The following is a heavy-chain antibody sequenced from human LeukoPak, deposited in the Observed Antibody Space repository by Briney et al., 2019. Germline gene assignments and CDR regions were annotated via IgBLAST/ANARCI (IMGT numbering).Heavy chain of an antibody. Sequence: GGSLRLSCATSGFSFSSYAMSWVRQAPGKGLEWVSAMSSSDDGRYYAASVRGRFTISRDTSRSTLYLQMNSLRAEDAAVYYCAKAPVTSCRGAFCYPFDSWGQGTLVTASS. J-gene: IGHJ4*02. D-gene: IGHD2-15*01. CDR1: GFSFSSYA. CDR3: AKAPVTSCRGAFCYPFDS. CDR2: MSSSDDGR. V-gene: IGHV3-23*01.